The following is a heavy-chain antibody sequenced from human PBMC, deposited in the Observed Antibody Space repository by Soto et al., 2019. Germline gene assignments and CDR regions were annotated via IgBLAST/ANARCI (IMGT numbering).Heavy chain of an antibody. Sequence: QVQLVQSGPEVKKPGASVRVSCMTSGYAFTSYGVNWVRQAPGQGLEWMGWIAPHSGRTTYLQKFQGRVTITADAATNTSDMELGSLSSDYTGIYFCARAAPVSYHSAYWGKGIVVTVSS. J-gene: IGHJ4*02. CDR1: GYAFTSYG. CDR3: ARAAPVSYHSAY. D-gene: IGHD3-10*01. V-gene: IGHV1-18*04. CDR2: IAPHSGRT.